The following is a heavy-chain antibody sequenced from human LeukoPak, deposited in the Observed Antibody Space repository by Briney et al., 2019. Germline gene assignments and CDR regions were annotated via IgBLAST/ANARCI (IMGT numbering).Heavy chain of an antibody. V-gene: IGHV3-30*02. CDR2: IRYDGSNK. D-gene: IGHD6-13*01. CDR1: GFTFSSYG. CDR3: AKAAAAGIKSWGYFDY. Sequence: PGGSLRLSCAASGFTFSSYGMHWVRQAPGKGLEWVAFIRYDGSNKYYADSVKGRFTISRDNSKNTLYLQMNSLRAEDTAVYYCAKAAAAGIKSWGYFDYWGQGTLVTVSS. J-gene: IGHJ4*02.